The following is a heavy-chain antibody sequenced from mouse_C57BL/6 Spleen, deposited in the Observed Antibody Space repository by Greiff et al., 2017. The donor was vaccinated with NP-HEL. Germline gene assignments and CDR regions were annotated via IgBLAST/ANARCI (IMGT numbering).Heavy chain of an antibody. Sequence: QVQLQQPGAELVKPGASVKLSCKASGYTFTSYWMQWVKQRPGQGLEWIGEIDPSDSYTNYNQKFKGKATLTVDTSSSTAYMQLSSLTSEDSAVYYCARGRALYYDYDKNYAMDYWGQGTSVTVSS. CDR1: GYTFTSYW. J-gene: IGHJ4*01. V-gene: IGHV1-50*01. CDR2: IDPSDSYT. CDR3: ARGRALYYDYDKNYAMDY. D-gene: IGHD2-4*01.